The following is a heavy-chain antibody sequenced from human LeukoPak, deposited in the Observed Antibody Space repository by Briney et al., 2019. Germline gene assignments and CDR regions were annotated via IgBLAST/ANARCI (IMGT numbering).Heavy chain of an antibody. CDR1: GFNFSSYS. CDR3: ARGKYSSSWYEAEFDP. D-gene: IGHD6-13*01. V-gene: IGHV3-48*04. Sequence: GESLRLSCAASGFNFSSYSMNWVRQAPGKGLEWISYIGTSNGKISYADSVRGRFTISRDSAKKSLYLQMNSLRGEDTAVYYCARGKYSSSWYEAEFDPWGQGTLVTVSS. J-gene: IGHJ5*02. CDR2: IGTSNGKI.